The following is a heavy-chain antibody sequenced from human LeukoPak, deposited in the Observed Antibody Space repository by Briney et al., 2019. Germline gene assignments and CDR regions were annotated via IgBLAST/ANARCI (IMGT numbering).Heavy chain of an antibody. V-gene: IGHV3-30*18. Sequence: GGSLRLSCAASGFTFSSYGMHWVRQAPGKGLEWVAVISYDGSNKYYADSVKGRFTISRDNSKNTLYLQMNSLRAEDTAVYYCAKGDYAFDIWGQGTMVTVSS. J-gene: IGHJ3*02. CDR3: AKGDYAFDI. CDR2: ISYDGSNK. CDR1: GFTFSSYG.